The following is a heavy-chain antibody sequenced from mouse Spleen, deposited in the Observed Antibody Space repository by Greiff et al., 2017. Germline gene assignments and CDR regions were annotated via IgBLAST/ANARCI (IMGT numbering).Heavy chain of an antibody. CDR2: ISSGGST. CDR1: GFTFSSYA. CDR3: ERQGDYYYAMDY. D-gene: IGHD2-4*01. J-gene: IGHJ4*01. V-gene: IGHV5-6-5*01. Sequence: EVMLVESGGGLVPPGGSLQLSCAASGFTFSSYAMSWVRQTPEKRLEWVASISSGGSTYYPDSVKGRFTISRDNARNILYLQMSSLRSEDKERYYCERQGDYYYAMDYWGQGTSVTVSS.